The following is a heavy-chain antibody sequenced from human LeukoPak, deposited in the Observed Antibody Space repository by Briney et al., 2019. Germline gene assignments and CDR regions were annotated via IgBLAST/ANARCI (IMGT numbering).Heavy chain of an antibody. CDR2: ISNDGSNK. CDR3: AKVDIVATIDAGRLVDY. V-gene: IGHV3-30*18. J-gene: IGHJ4*02. D-gene: IGHD5-12*01. CDR1: GFTFSSYG. Sequence: PGRSLRLSCAASGFTFSSYGMQWIRQAPDKGLEWVAAISNDGSNKYYADSVKGRFTISRDNSKNTLYLQMNSLRAEDTAVYYCAKVDIVATIDAGRLVDYWGQGTLVTVSS.